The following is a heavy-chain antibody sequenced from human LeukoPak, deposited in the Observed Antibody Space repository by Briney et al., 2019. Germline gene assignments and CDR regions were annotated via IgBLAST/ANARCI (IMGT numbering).Heavy chain of an antibody. CDR3: ARAPSSGWGPAFDY. D-gene: IGHD6-19*01. Sequence: SETLFLTCTVSGGSISSYYWSWIRQPPGKGLEWIGYIYYSGSTNYNPSLKSRVTISVDTSKNQFSLKLSSVTAADTAVYYCARAPSSGWGPAFDYWGQGTLVTVSS. CDR1: GGSISSYY. J-gene: IGHJ4*02. CDR2: IYYSGST. V-gene: IGHV4-59*01.